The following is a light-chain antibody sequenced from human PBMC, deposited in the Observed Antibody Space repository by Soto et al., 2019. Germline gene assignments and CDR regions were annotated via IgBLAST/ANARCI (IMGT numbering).Light chain of an antibody. J-gene: IGLJ1*01. CDR2: DDT. CDR3: SSYAGSNRV. Sequence: QSALTQPASVSGSPGQSITISCTGTVGLVSWYQQHPGKVPKLIIYDDTKRPSGVPDRFSGSKSGNTASLTVSGLQADDEADYYCSSYAGSNRVFGTGTKVTVL. CDR1: VGL. V-gene: IGLV2-8*01.